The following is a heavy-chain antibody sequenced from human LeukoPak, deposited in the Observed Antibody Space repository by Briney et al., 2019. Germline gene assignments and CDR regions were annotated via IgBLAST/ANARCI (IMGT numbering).Heavy chain of an antibody. CDR1: GYTFINNW. V-gene: IGHV1-46*01. CDR2: INPTGTRT. Sequence: AASVKVSCKASGYTFINNWMHWVRQAPGQGLEWIGLINPTGTRTGYAQKFQGRVTMTRDMSTSTDYMELSSLRSEDTAIYYCARDNSVGDIAWWFDPWGQGTLVTVST. CDR3: ARDNSVGDIAWWFDP. D-gene: IGHD3-10*01. J-gene: IGHJ5*02.